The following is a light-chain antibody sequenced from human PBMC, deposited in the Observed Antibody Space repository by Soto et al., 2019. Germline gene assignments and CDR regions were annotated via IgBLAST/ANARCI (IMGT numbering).Light chain of an antibody. CDR3: QQYNNWPPIT. Sequence: EIVMTQSPATLSVSPGERATLSCRASQSVSSNLAWYQQKPGQAPRLLIYGASTRVTGIPARFSGSGSGTEFTLNISSLQSEDFAVYYCQQYNNWPPITFGQGTKVEIK. J-gene: IGKJ1*01. V-gene: IGKV3-15*01. CDR2: GAS. CDR1: QSVSSN.